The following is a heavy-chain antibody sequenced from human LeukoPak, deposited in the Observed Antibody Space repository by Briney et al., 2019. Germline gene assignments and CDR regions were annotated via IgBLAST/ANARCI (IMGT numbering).Heavy chain of an antibody. CDR3: ARVVDWEEYSSSWPLFDY. D-gene: IGHD6-13*01. V-gene: IGHV1-3*01. CDR1: GYTFTSYA. Sequence: ASVKVSCKASGYTFTSYAMHWVRQAPGQRLEWMGWINAGNGNTKCSQKFQGRVTITRDTSASTAYMELSSLRSEDTAVYYCARVVDWEEYSSSWPLFDYWGQGTLVTVSS. J-gene: IGHJ4*02. CDR2: INAGNGNT.